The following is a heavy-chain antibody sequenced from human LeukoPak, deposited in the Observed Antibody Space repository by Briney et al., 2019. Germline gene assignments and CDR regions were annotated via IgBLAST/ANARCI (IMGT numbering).Heavy chain of an antibody. D-gene: IGHD1-26*01. V-gene: IGHV3-33*07. CDR1: GFIFSSHG. Sequence: GTSLRLSCAASGFIFSSHGMYWVRQAPDKGLEWVAVIWFDGSKEYYTDSVKGRFTISRDNSKNTLWLQMNSLRAEDTAVYYCTRLTGVGSYQHLDYWGQGTLVTVSS. CDR3: TRLTGVGSYQHLDY. J-gene: IGHJ4*02. CDR2: IWFDGSKE.